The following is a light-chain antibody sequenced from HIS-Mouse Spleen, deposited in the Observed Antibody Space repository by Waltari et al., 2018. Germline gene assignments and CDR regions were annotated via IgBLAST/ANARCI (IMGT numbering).Light chain of an antibody. V-gene: IGLV2-8*01. CDR2: EVS. Sequence: QSALTPPPSASGSPGQSATIPCTGTSRDVGGYHYVAWYQQPPGKAPKLMIYEVSKRPSGVPDRFSGSKSGNTASLTVSGLQAEDEADYYCSSYAGSNNLVFGGGTKLTVL. J-gene: IGLJ2*01. CDR3: SSYAGSNNLV. CDR1: SRDVGGYHY.